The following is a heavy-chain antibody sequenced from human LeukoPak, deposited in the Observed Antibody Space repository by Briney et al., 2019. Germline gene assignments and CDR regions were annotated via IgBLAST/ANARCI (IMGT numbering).Heavy chain of an antibody. CDR3: ARGGDRTYGMDV. V-gene: IGHV4-34*01. CDR1: GGSISSYY. D-gene: IGHD3-10*01. Sequence: SETLSLTCTVSGGSISSYYWSWIRQPPGKGLEWIGEINHSGSTNYNPSLKSRVTISVDTSKNQFSLKLSSVTAADTAVYYCARGGDRTYGMDVWGQGTTVTVSS. CDR2: INHSGST. J-gene: IGHJ6*02.